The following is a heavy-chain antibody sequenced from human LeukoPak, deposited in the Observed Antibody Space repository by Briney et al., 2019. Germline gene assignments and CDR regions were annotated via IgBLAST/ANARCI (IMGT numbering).Heavy chain of an antibody. CDR3: ARGAPLLGIAVAGRPIYYFYMVV. D-gene: IGHD6-19*01. CDR2: MYYGGTT. CDR1: GYPFSSGYY. V-gene: IGHV4-61*01. J-gene: IGHJ6*03. Sequence: PPETLSLTCTVSGYPFSSGYYWGWVRQPPGRGLEWIGLMYYGGTTNNRPSLKARFPVSVARSKNQFSLKLSSVTAADTAVYYCARGAPLLGIAVAGRPIYYFYMVVWGKGTTVIICS.